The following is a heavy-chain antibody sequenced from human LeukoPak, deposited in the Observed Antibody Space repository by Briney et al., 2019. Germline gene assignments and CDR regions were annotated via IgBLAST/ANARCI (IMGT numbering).Heavy chain of an antibody. CDR1: DDSFSSHY. J-gene: IGHJ3*02. CDR2: ISYIGST. Sequence: SETLSLTCAVSDDSFSSHYWTWIRQPPGKGLEWIGYISYIGSTNYNPSLKSRVTISIDTSKNQFSLKLRSVTAADTAVYYCARDLVTVTKGFNIWGQGTMVSVSS. CDR3: ARDLVTVTKGFNI. D-gene: IGHD4-17*01. V-gene: IGHV4-59*11.